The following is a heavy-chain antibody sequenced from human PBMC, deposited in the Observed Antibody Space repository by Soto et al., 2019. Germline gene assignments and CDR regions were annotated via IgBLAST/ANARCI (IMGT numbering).Heavy chain of an antibody. D-gene: IGHD3-3*01. V-gene: IGHV2-5*02. CDR2: IYWADDK. Sequence: QITLNESGPTQVKPRQTLTLTCTFSGFSLTTSGVGVGWIRQSPGKAPEWLALIYWADDKRYSPSLKSRLTITKDNSKNQVVLTMADVDPADTATYYCAHRVLPTVFGVVTTTAIYFDFWGQGPPVAVSS. J-gene: IGHJ4*02. CDR1: GFSLTTSGVG. CDR3: AHRVLPTVFGVVTTTAIYFDF.